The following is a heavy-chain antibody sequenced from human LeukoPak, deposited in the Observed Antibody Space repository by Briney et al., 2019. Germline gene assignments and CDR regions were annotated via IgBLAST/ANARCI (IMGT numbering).Heavy chain of an antibody. J-gene: IGHJ3*02. V-gene: IGHV1-69*13. D-gene: IGHD2-2*01. CDR2: IIPIFGTA. CDR1: GGTFSSYA. CDR3: AREGLGYCSSTSCYFAFDI. Sequence: SVKVSCKASGGTFSSYAISWVRQAPGQGLEWVGGIIPIFGTANYAQKFQGRVTITADESTSTAYMELSSLRSEDTAVYYCAREGLGYCSSTSCYFAFDIWGQGTMLTVSS.